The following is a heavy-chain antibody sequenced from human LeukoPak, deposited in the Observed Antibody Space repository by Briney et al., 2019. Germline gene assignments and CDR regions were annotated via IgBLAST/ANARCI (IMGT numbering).Heavy chain of an antibody. CDR3: ARDRGYSSGWYPGY. Sequence: SETLSLTCTVSGGSISSGDYYWSWIRQPPGKGLEWIGYIYYSESTYYNPSLKSRVTISVDASKNQFSLKLSSVTAADTTVYYCARDRGYSSGWYPGYWGQGTLVTVSS. CDR2: IYYSEST. D-gene: IGHD6-19*01. CDR1: GGSISSGDYY. V-gene: IGHV4-30-4*01. J-gene: IGHJ4*02.